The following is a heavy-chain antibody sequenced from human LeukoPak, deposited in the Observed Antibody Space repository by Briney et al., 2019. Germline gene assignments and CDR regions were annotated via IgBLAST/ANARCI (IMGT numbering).Heavy chain of an antibody. J-gene: IGHJ4*02. CDR3: ASSVAGTGFVEY. CDR1: GFTFSSYS. D-gene: IGHD6-19*01. CDR2: ISSSSSYI. V-gene: IGHV3-21*01. Sequence: GGSLRLSCAASGFTFSSYSMNWVRQAPGKGLEWVSSISSSSSYIYYADSVKGRFTISRDNAKNSLYLQMNSLRAEDTAVYYCASSVAGTGFVEYWGQGTLVTVSS.